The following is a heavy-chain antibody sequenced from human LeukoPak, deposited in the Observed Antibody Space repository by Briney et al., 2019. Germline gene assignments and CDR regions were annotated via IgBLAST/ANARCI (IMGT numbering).Heavy chain of an antibody. CDR3: AGVSTTYYYGSGVDY. CDR2: IYYSGST. V-gene: IGHV4-39*07. J-gene: IGHJ4*02. D-gene: IGHD3-10*01. Sequence: PSETLSLTCTVSGGSISSSSYYWGWIRQPPGKGLEWIGSIYYSGSTYYNPSLKSRVTISVDTSKNQFSLKLSSVTAADTAVYYCAGVSTTYYYGSGVDYWGQGTLVTVSS. CDR1: GGSISSSSYY.